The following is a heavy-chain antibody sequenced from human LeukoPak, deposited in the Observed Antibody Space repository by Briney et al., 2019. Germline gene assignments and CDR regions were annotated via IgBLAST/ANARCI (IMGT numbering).Heavy chain of an antibody. CDR1: GFTLSSLA. CDR2: ISGSGGAGT. CDR3: AKRGVVIRVILVGFHKEAYYFES. J-gene: IGHJ4*02. D-gene: IGHD3/OR15-3a*01. Sequence: PGGSLRLSCAASGFTLSSLAMHWVRQAPGKGLEWVSTISGSGGAGTYYADSVKGRFTVSRDNPKNTLYLQMNSLRAEDTAFYFCAKRGVVIRVILVGFHKEAYYFESWGQGALVTVSS. V-gene: IGHV3-23*01.